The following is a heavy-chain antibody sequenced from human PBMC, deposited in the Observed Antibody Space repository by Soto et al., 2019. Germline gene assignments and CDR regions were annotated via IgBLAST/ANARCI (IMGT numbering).Heavy chain of an antibody. CDR3: ARTFPMPNDLYYYYRDF. J-gene: IGHJ6*03. V-gene: IGHV1-69*02. CDR1: GGTFSSYT. D-gene: IGHD2-8*01. CDR2: IIPILGIA. Sequence: SVKVSCKASGGTFSSYTISWVRQAPGQGLEWMGRIIPILGIANYAQKFQGRVTITADKSTSTAYMELSSLRSEDTAVYYCARTFPMPNDLYYYYRDFGAKGAKAPVSS.